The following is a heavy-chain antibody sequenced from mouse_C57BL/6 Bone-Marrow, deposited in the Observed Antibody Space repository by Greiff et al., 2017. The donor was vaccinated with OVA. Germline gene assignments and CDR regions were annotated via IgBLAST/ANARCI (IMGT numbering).Heavy chain of an antibody. Sequence: EVQVVESGGGLVKPGGSLKLSCAASGFTFSSYAMSWVRQTPEKRLEWVATISDGGSYTYYPDNVKGRFTISRDNAKNNLYLQMSHLKSEDTAMYYCARDYGSWFAYWGQGTLVTVSA. CDR3: ARDYGSWFAY. CDR2: ISDGGSYT. J-gene: IGHJ3*01. CDR1: GFTFSSYA. V-gene: IGHV5-4*01. D-gene: IGHD2-1*01.